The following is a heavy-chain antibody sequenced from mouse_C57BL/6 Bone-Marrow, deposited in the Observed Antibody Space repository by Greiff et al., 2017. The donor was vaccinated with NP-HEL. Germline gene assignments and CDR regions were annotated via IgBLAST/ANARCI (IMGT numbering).Heavy chain of an antibody. CDR1: GYTFTSYW. J-gene: IGHJ2*01. D-gene: IGHD3-2*02. CDR3: ARRSGRRGDY. CDR2: IHPNSGST. V-gene: IGHV1-64*01. Sequence: QVQLQQSGAELVKPGASVKLSCKASGYTFTSYWMHWVKQRPGQGLEWIGMIHPNSGSTNYNEKFKSKATLTVDKSSSTAYMQLSSLTSEDSAVYYCARRSGRRGDYWGQGTTLTVSS.